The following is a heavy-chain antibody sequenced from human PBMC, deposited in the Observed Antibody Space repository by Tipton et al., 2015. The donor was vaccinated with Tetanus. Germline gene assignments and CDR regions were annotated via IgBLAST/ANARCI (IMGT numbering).Heavy chain of an antibody. D-gene: IGHD1-26*01. Sequence: SLRLSCEASGFTFKHHGMYWVRQAPGKGLERVALIWYDESNPDYPHSVRGRFTISRDNSKSTLFLQMSSLRAEDTGVYYCARRTNSGHVYNPLDLWGQGTIVVVSS. CDR1: GFTFKHHG. CDR2: IWYDESNP. V-gene: IGHV3-33*07. CDR3: ARRTNSGHVYNPLDL. J-gene: IGHJ3*01.